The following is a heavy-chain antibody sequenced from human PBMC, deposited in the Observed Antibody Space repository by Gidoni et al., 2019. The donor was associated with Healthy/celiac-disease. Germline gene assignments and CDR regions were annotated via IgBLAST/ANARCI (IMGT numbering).Heavy chain of an antibody. CDR2: IYYSGST. D-gene: IGHD3-22*01. V-gene: IGHV4-31*03. Sequence: QVQLQESDPGLVKPSQTLSLTCTVSGGAISSGGYYWSWLRQHHVKGLEWIGYIYYSGSTSYNPSLKSRVTISVDTSKNQFSLKLSSVTAADTAVYYCARSGYYYEDYWGQGTLVTVSS. J-gene: IGHJ4*02. CDR3: ARSGYYYEDY. CDR1: GGAISSGGYY.